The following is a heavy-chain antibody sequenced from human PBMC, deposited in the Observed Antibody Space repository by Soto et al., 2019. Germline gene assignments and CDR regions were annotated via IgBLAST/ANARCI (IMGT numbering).Heavy chain of an antibody. V-gene: IGHV3-33*01. Sequence: QVQLVESGGGVVQPGRSLRLSCAASGFTFSSYGMHWVRQAPGKGLEWVAVILYDGSNKHYADSVKGRFTISRDNSKNTLYLQMNSLRAEDTAVYYCARTTGLNWFDPWGQGTLVTVS. CDR3: ARTTGLNWFDP. D-gene: IGHD1-1*01. CDR2: ILYDGSNK. CDR1: GFTFSSYG. J-gene: IGHJ5*02.